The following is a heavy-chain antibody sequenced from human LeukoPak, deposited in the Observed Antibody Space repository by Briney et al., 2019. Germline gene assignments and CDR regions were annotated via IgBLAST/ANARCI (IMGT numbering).Heavy chain of an antibody. CDR3: ASGYYYDSSGYPWYFDY. CDR1: GFTFSSYS. Sequence: GGSLRLSCAASGFTFSSYSMNWVRQAPGKGLEWVSSISSSSSYIYYADSVKRRFTISRDNAKNSLYLQMNSLRAEDTAVYYCASGYYYDSSGYPWYFDYWGQGTLVTVSS. V-gene: IGHV3-21*01. D-gene: IGHD3-22*01. CDR2: ISSSSSYI. J-gene: IGHJ4*02.